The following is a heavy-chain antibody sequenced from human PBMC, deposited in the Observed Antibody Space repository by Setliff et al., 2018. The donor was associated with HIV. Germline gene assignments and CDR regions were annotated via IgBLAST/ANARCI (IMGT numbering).Heavy chain of an antibody. CDR3: ARSLLPSITVAGTIGY. CDR2: IYFNGIT. J-gene: IGHJ4*02. Sequence: SETLSLTCSVSGDSVSSRSYYWGWIRQSPGKGLEWIGSIYFNGITHDNPSLKSRVTISVDTSKNHFSLKLSSVTAADTAVYYCARSLLPSITVAGTIGYWGQGSLVTVSS. V-gene: IGHV4-39*02. D-gene: IGHD6-19*01. CDR1: GDSVSSRSYY.